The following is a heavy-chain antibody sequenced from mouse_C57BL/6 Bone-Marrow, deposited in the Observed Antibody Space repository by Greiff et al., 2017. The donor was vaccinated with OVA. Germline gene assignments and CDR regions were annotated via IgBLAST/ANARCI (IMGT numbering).Heavy chain of an antibody. CDR2: IYPGDGDT. CDR1: GYAFSSSW. Sequence: QVQLQQSGPELVKPGASVKISCKASGYAFSSSWMNWVKQRPGKGLEWIGRIYPGDGDTNYNGKFKGKATLTADKSSSTAYMQLSSLTSEDSAVYFCARGFITTVVASPFAYWGQGTRVTVSA. V-gene: IGHV1-82*01. CDR3: ARGFITTVVASPFAY. J-gene: IGHJ3*01. D-gene: IGHD1-1*01.